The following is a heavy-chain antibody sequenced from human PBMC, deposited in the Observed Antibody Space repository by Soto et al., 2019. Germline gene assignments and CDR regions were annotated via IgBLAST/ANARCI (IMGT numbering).Heavy chain of an antibody. CDR3: AKGADYDILTGYYFDY. CDR1: GFTFDDYA. V-gene: IGHV3-9*01. D-gene: IGHD3-9*01. Sequence: EVQLVESGGGLVQPGRSLRLSCAASGFTFDDYAMHWVRQAPGKGLERVSGISWNSGSIGYADSVKGRFTISRDNAKNSLYLQMNSLRAEDTALYYCAKGADYDILTGYYFDYWGQGTLVTVSS. J-gene: IGHJ4*02. CDR2: ISWNSGSI.